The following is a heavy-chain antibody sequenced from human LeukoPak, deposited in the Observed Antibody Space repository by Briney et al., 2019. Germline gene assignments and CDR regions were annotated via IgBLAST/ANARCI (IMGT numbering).Heavy chain of an antibody. CDR3: ARGEYCGGDCYSD. CDR2: ISSSSSYI. Sequence: GGSLRLSCAASGFTFSSYSMNWVRQTPGKGLEWVSSISSSSSYIYYADSVKGRFTISRDNAKNSLYLQMNSLRAEDTAVYYCARGEYCGGDCYSDWGRGTLVTVSS. V-gene: IGHV3-21*01. D-gene: IGHD2-21*02. J-gene: IGHJ4*02. CDR1: GFTFSSYS.